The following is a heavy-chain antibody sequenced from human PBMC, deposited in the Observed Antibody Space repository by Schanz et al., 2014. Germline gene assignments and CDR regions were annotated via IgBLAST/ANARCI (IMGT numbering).Heavy chain of an antibody. D-gene: IGHD3-10*02. CDR3: AKNQYDDVDLSSFYFDF. V-gene: IGHV3-64*01. CDR1: GFTFSTST. J-gene: IGHJ4*02. Sequence: EVQLVESGGGLVQPGGSLRLSCAASGFTFSTSTMHWVRQAPGKGLEYVSSISSKGDMTFYGNSVKGRFTISRDNSKNTLYLQMNSLRPEDTAIYYCAKNQYDDVDLSSFYFDFWGQGTLXTVSS. CDR2: ISSKGDMT.